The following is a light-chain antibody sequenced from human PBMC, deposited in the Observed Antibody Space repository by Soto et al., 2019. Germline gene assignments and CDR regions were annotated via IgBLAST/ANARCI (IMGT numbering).Light chain of an antibody. CDR3: QQYNSYPCT. J-gene: IGKJ2*02. V-gene: IGKV1-5*01. CDR1: QSISSW. Sequence: DIQMTQSPSTLSASVGDRVTITCRASQSISSWLAWYQQKPGKAPKLLIYDASSFESGVPSRFSGSGSGTEFSLTISSLQHDDFATYYCQQYNSYPCTFGQGTKLEIK. CDR2: DAS.